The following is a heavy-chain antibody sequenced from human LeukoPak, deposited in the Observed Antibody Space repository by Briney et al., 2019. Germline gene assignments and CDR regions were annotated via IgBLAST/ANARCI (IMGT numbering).Heavy chain of an antibody. CDR2: IYPGDSDT. CDR3: ARRGIAAAGPWYFDY. J-gene: IGHJ4*02. CDR1: GYSFTSYW. D-gene: IGHD6-13*01. Sequence: RGEPLKISCKGSGYSFTSYWIGWVRQMPGKGLEWMGIIYPGDSDTRYSPSFQGQVTISADKSISTAYLQWSSLKASDTAMYYCARRGIAAAGPWYFDYWGQGTLVTVSS. V-gene: IGHV5-51*01.